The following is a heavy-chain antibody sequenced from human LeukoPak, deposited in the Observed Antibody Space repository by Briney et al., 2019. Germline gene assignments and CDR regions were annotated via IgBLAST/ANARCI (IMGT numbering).Heavy chain of an antibody. V-gene: IGHV1-18*04. Sequence: ASVKVSRKASGYTFTDSYMHWVRQAPGQGLEWMGWISAYNGNTNYAQKLQGRVTMTTDTSTSTAYMELRSLRSDDTAVYYCARDSRYYDSSGYPRGDFDYWGQGTLVTVSS. CDR3: ARDSRYYDSSGYPRGDFDY. CDR1: GYTFTDSY. J-gene: IGHJ4*02. CDR2: ISAYNGNT. D-gene: IGHD3-22*01.